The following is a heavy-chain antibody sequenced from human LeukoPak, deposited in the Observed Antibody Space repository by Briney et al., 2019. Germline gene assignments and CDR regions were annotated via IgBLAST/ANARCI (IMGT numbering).Heavy chain of an antibody. D-gene: IGHD3-22*01. CDR2: ISGSGGST. Sequence: GGSLRXXXXXXXXXFSSYAMSWVRQAPGKGLEWVSAISGSGGSTYYADSVKGRFTISRDNSKNTLYLQMNSLRAEDTAVYYCAKDPLNYYDSSGYYPGEAFDIWGQGTMVTVSS. V-gene: IGHV3-23*01. CDR1: XXXFSSYA. CDR3: AKDPLNYYDSSGYYPGEAFDI. J-gene: IGHJ3*02.